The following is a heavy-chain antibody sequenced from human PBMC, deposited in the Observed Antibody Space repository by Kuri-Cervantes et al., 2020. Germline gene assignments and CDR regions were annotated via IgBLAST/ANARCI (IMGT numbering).Heavy chain of an antibody. D-gene: IGHD7-27*01. Sequence: LRLSCTVSGGSISSGSYYWSWIRQPAGKGLEWIGRIYTSGSTNYNPSLKSRVTISVDTSKNQFSLKLSSVTAADTAVYYCARVHLGLFDYWGQGTLVTVSS. CDR3: ARVHLGLFDY. CDR1: GGSISSGSYY. J-gene: IGHJ4*02. V-gene: IGHV4-61*02. CDR2: IYTSGST.